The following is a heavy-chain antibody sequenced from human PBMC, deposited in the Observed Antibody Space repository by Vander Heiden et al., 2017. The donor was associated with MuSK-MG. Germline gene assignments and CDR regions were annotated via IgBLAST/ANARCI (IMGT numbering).Heavy chain of an antibody. CDR1: GLPFSSYA. J-gene: IGHJ4*02. CDR2: ISSSGGST. Sequence: EVQLLESGGGLVQPGGSLRLSCAASGLPFSSYAMSWLRQAPGKGLEWVSGISSSGGSTYYADSVKGRFTISRDNSKNTLYLQMNSLRVEDTAVYYCAKGGPWSPDSWGQGTLVTVSS. D-gene: IGHD3-3*01. CDR3: AKGGPWSPDS. V-gene: IGHV3-23*01.